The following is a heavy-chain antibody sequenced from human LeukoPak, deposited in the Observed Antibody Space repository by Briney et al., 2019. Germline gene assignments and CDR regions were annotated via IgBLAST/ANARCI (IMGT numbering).Heavy chain of an antibody. CDR2: ISSSSSYI. Sequence: GGSLRLSCAASGFTFGSYSMNWVRQAPGKGLEWVSSISSSSSYIYYADSVKGRFTISRDNAKNSLYLQMNSLRAEDTAVYYCASSPLYSSSTDYWGQGTLVTVSS. V-gene: IGHV3-21*01. CDR3: ASSPLYSSSTDY. CDR1: GFTFGSYS. J-gene: IGHJ4*02. D-gene: IGHD6-13*01.